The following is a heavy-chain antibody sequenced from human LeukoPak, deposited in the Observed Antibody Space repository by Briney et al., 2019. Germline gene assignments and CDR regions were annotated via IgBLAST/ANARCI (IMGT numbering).Heavy chain of an antibody. J-gene: IGHJ6*02. D-gene: IGHD5-18*01. V-gene: IGHV4-61*02. CDR1: GGSISSGSYY. Sequence: PSETLSLTCTVSGGSISSGSYYWSWIRQPTGKGLEWIGRIYTSGSTNYNPSLKSRVTISVDTSKNQFSLKLSSVTAADTAVYYCAGFSYYYYGMDVWGPGTTVTVSS. CDR3: AGFSYYYYGMDV. CDR2: IYTSGST.